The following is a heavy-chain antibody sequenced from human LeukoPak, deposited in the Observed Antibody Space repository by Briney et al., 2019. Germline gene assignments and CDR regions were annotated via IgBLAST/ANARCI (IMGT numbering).Heavy chain of an antibody. CDR1: GGSISGYY. J-gene: IGHJ1*01. CDR3: ASTTIAVAVGYFQH. V-gene: IGHV4-59*12. Sequence: SETLSLTCTVSGGSISGYYWSWIRQPPGKGLEWIGYIYYRGDTSYNPSLKSRVTISVDTSKNQFSLKLSSVTAADTAVYYCASTTIAVAVGYFQHWGQGTLVTVSS. D-gene: IGHD6-19*01. CDR2: IYYRGDT.